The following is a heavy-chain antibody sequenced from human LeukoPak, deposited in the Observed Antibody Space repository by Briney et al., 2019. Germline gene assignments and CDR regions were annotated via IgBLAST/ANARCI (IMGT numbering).Heavy chain of an antibody. CDR1: GFTFSNAW. J-gene: IGHJ4*02. D-gene: IGHD2-15*01. CDR3: TTRYCSGGRCDY. V-gene: IGHV3-15*01. CDR2: IKSKTDGGTT. Sequence: PGGSLRLSCAASGFTFSNAWMNWVRQAPGKGLEWVGRIKSKTDGGTTDYAAPVEGRFTISRDDSKTTLYLQMNSLKTEDTAVYYCTTRYCSGGRCDYWAREPWSPSPQ.